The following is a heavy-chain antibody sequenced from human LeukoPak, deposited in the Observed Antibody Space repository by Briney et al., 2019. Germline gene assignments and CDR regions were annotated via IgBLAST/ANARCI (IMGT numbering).Heavy chain of an antibody. CDR3: ARDGGAPPGAFDI. D-gene: IGHD1-14*01. CDR1: GGSISSYY. V-gene: IGHV4-59*01. Sequence: SETLSLTCTVSGGSISSYYWSWIRQPPGKGLEWIGYIYYSGSTNYNPSLKSRVTISVDTSKNQFSLKLSSVTAADTAVYYCARDGGAPPGAFDIWAQGTVVPVSS. CDR2: IYYSGST. J-gene: IGHJ3*02.